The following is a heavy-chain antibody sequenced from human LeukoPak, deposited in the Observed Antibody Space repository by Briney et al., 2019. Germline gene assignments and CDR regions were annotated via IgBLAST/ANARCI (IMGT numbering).Heavy chain of an antibody. CDR3: AKSVYVFGDFWSGYYYYFDY. CDR1: GFTFSSYA. V-gene: IGHV3-23*01. J-gene: IGHJ4*02. D-gene: IGHD3-3*01. Sequence: GGSLRLSCAASGFTFSSYAMSWVRQAPGKGLEWVSAISGSGGSTYYADSVKGRFTISRDNSKNTLYLQMNSLRAEDTAVYYCAKSVYVFGDFWSGYYYYFDYWGQGTLVTVSS. CDR2: ISGSGGST.